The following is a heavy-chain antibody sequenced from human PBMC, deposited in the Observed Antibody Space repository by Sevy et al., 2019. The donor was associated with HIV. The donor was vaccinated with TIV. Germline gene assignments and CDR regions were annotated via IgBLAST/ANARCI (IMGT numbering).Heavy chain of an antibody. CDR3: ARGAAYCGDDCYAFDI. CDR2: ISSSSITI. D-gene: IGHD2-21*02. V-gene: IGHV3-11*04. Sequence: GGSLRLSCAASGFTFSDYYMSWIRQAPGKGLEWVSYISSSSITIYYADSVKGRFTISRDNAKNSLYLQMNSLRAEDTALYYCARGAAYCGDDCYAFDIWGQGTMFTVSS. J-gene: IGHJ3*02. CDR1: GFTFSDYY.